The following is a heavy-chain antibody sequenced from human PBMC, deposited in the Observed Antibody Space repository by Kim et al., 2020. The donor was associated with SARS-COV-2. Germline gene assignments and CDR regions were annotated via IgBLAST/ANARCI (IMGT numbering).Heavy chain of an antibody. CDR2: ISSRGSTI. J-gene: IGHJ6*02. CDR3: ARVRGAAGTFYYYYYGMDV. V-gene: IGHV3-11*01. Sequence: GGSLRLSCAASGFTFSDYYMSWIRQAPGKGLEWVSYISSRGSTIYYADSVKGRFTISRDNAKNSLYLQMNSLRAEDTAVYYCARVRGAAGTFYYYYYGMDVWGQGTTVNVSS. D-gene: IGHD6-13*01. CDR1: GFTFSDYY.